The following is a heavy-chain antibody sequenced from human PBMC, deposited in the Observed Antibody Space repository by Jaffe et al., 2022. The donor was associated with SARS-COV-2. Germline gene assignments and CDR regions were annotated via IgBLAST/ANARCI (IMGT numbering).Heavy chain of an antibody. CDR2: IYTSGST. CDR3: ARNGYYTPMDV. D-gene: IGHD3-3*01. J-gene: IGHJ6*02. CDR1: GGSISSGSYY. Sequence: QVQLQESGPGLVKPSQTLSLTCTVSGGSISSGSYYWSWIRQPAGKGLEWIGRIYTSGSTNYNPSLKSRVTISVDTSKNQFSLKLSSVTAADTAVYYCARNGYYTPMDVWGQGTTVTVSS. V-gene: IGHV4-61*02.